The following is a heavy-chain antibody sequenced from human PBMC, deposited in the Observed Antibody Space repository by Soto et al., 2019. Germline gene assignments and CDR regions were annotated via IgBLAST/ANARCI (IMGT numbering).Heavy chain of an antibody. CDR2: ISTSGGST. CDR3: ALYSSGWYSEGWFDP. D-gene: IGHD6-19*01. V-gene: IGHV3-23*01. CDR1: GFTFSSYA. Sequence: GGSLRLSCAASGFTFSSYAMSWVRQAPGKGLEWVSGISTSGGSTYYADSVKGRFTISRDNSKNTLYLQMNSLRAEDTAVYYCALYSSGWYSEGWFDPWGQGTLVTVSS. J-gene: IGHJ5*02.